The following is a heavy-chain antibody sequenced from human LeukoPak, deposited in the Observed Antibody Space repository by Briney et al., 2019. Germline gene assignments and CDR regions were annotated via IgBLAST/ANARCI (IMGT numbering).Heavy chain of an antibody. D-gene: IGHD2-21*02. V-gene: IGHV1-46*01. CDR2: INPSGGST. CDR3: ASRDANTAAAFDI. CDR1: GYTFTSYY. J-gene: IGHJ3*02. Sequence: ASVKVSCKASGYTFTSYYMHWVRQAPGQGLEWMGIINPSGGSTSYAQKFQGRVTMTRDTSTSTVYMELSSLRSEDTAVYYCASRDANTAAAFDIWGQGTMLTVSS.